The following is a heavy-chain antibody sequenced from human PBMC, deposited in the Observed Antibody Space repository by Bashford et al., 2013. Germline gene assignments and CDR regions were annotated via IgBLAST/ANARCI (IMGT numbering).Heavy chain of an antibody. CDR3: AIDLLPYYYDSSRAPPY. V-gene: IGHV1-24*01. CDR1: GYTLTELS. D-gene: IGHD3-22*01. J-gene: IGHJ4*02. CDR2: FDPEDGKI. Sequence: VASVKVSCKVSGYTLTELSMHWVRQAPGKGLEWMGGFDPEDGKIIYAQKFQGRVTMTEDTSTDTAYMELSSLRSEDTAVYYCAIDLLPYYYDSSRAPPYWGQGTLVTVSS.